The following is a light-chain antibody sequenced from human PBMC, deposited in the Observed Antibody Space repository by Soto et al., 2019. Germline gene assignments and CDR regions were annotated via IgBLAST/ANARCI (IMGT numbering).Light chain of an antibody. CDR3: STYAGSNTWV. J-gene: IGLJ3*02. V-gene: IGLV2-8*01. CDR1: SSDVGAYNY. CDR2: EVT. Sequence: QSVLTQSPSASGSPGQSVTISCTGTSSDVGAYNYVSWYRQYPGKAPKLLIFEVTSRPSGVPDRFSGSKSGNTASLTVSGLQAEDEAHYYCSTYAGSNTWVFGGGTKLTVL.